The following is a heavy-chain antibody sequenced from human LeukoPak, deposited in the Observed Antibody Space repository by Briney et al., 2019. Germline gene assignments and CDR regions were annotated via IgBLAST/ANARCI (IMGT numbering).Heavy chain of an antibody. CDR3: ARGRRYDSSGHDHHWFDP. Sequence: ASVKVSCKASGYTFTGYGISWVRQAPGQGLEWMGWISAYNGNTNYAQKLQGRVTMTTDTSTSTAYMELRGLRSDDTAVYYCARGRRYDSSGHDHHWFDPWGQGTLVTVSS. J-gene: IGHJ5*02. CDR2: ISAYNGNT. D-gene: IGHD3-22*01. V-gene: IGHV1-18*01. CDR1: GYTFTGYG.